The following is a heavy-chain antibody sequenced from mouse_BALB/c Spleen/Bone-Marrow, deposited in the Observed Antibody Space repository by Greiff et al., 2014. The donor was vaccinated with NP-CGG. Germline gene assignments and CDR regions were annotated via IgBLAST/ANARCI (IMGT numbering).Heavy chain of an antibody. Sequence: DVQLVESGAELVKPGASVKLSCTASGFNIKDTYMHWVKQRPEQGLEWIGRIDPANGNTKYDSKFQGKATITADTSSNTAYLQLSSLTSEDTAVYYCAAYYYGSRQFAYWGQGTLVTVSA. CDR2: IDPANGNT. CDR1: GFNIKDTY. D-gene: IGHD1-1*01. CDR3: AAYYYGSRQFAY. V-gene: IGHV14-3*02. J-gene: IGHJ3*01.